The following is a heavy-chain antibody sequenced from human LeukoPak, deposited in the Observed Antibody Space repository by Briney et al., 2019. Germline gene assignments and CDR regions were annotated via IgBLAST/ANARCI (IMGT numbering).Heavy chain of an antibody. D-gene: IGHD1-26*01. V-gene: IGHV3-30*18. J-gene: IGHJ4*02. CDR2: ISYDGGNK. CDR1: GFTFSSYG. Sequence: GGSLRLSCAASGFTFSSYGMHWVRQAPGKGLEWVAVISYDGGNKYYADSVKGRFTISRDNSKNTLYLQMNNLRAEDTAVYYCVKGMRAAGWEVDYWGQGTLVTVSS. CDR3: VKGMRAAGWEVDY.